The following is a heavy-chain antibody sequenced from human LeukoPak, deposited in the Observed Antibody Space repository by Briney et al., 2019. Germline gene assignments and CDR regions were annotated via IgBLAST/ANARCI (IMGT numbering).Heavy chain of an antibody. CDR2: MYHSGNT. Sequence: PSETLSLTCTVSGGSISSSSYYWGWIRQPPGKGLEWIASMYHSGNTYYNPPLKSRVTVSVDTSKNQFSLKLNSVTAADTAVYYCGTQQCSGGSCYSRASWFDPWGQGTRVTVSS. D-gene: IGHD2-15*01. CDR1: GGSISSSSYY. J-gene: IGHJ5*02. CDR3: GTQQCSGGSCYSRASWFDP. V-gene: IGHV4-39*01.